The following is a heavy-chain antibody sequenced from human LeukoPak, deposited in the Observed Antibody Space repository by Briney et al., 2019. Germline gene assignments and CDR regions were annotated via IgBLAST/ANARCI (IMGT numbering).Heavy chain of an antibody. Sequence: QPGESLRLSCAASGFTFSSYAMSWVRQAPGKGLEWVSGINTSGGSTAYADSVKGRFTISRDNPRNTLYMHMNSLRAEDTALYYCAIMHPYYDGNGYWVQWGQGTLVTVSS. D-gene: IGHD3-22*01. CDR1: GFTFSSYA. V-gene: IGHV3-23*01. J-gene: IGHJ4*02. CDR3: AIMHPYYDGNGYWVQ. CDR2: INTSGGST.